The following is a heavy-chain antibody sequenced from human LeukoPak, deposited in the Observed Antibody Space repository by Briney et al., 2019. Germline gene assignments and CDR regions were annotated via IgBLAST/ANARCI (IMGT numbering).Heavy chain of an antibody. CDR2: INPNSGGT. J-gene: IGHJ4*02. V-gene: IGHV1-2*06. CDR1: GYTFTVDY. D-gene: IGHD2-15*01. CDR3: ARGCSGGSCPYPLDY. Sequence: ASVKPSCKASGYTFTVDYMHWVRHAPGQWREWMGRINPNSGGTNYAQKFQGRATMTRDTSISTAYMELSRLRSDDTAVYYCARGCSGGSCPYPLDYWGQGTLVTVSS.